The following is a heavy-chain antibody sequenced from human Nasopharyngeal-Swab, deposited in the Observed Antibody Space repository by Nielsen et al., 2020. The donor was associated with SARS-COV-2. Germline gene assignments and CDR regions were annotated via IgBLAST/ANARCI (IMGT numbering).Heavy chain of an antibody. Sequence: GESLKISCKGSGYTFTNFWITWVRQMPGKGLEWMGTIDPEDSYTNYSPSFQGHVTISTDKSITTAYLQWSSLKASDTAMYYCARLKGEMATIISTDAHYYYLDVWGKGTTVTVSS. CDR1: GYTFTNFW. V-gene: IGHV5-10-1*01. D-gene: IGHD5-24*01. CDR3: ARLKGEMATIISTDAHYYYLDV. J-gene: IGHJ6*03. CDR2: IDPEDSYT.